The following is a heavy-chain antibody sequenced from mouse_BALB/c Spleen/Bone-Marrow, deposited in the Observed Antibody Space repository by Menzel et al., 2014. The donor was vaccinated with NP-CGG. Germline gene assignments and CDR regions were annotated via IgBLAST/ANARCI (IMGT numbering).Heavy chain of an antibody. CDR3: ARWEYYAMDY. J-gene: IGHJ4*01. CDR2: IDPANGNT. Sequence: EVKLVESGAELVKPGASVKLSCTASGFNIKDTYMHWVKQRPEQGLEWIGRIDPANGNTKYDPKLQGKATITADTSSNTAYPQLSSLTSEDTAVYYCARWEYYAMDYWGQGTSVTVSS. V-gene: IGHV14-3*02. D-gene: IGHD4-1*01. CDR1: GFNIKDTY.